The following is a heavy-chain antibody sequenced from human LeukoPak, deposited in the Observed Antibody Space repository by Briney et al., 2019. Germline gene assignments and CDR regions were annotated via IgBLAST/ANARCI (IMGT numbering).Heavy chain of an antibody. D-gene: IGHD1-26*01. V-gene: IGHV4-59*01. CDR3: AREATSGGLPYYYYYGMDV. CDR2: IYYSGST. CDR1: GGSISSYY. Sequence: SETLSLTCTVSGGSISSYYWSWIRQPPGKGLEWIGYIYYSGSTNYNPSLKSRVTISVDTSKNQFSLKLSSVTAADTAVYYCAREATSGGLPYYYYYGMDVWGQGTTVTVSS. J-gene: IGHJ6*02.